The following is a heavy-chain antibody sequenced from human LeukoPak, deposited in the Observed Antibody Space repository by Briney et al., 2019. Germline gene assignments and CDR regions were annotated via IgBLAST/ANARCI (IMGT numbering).Heavy chain of an antibody. CDR1: GFTFSSYS. CDR3: AGNVDIVGSFDY. J-gene: IGHJ4*02. Sequence: PGGSLRLSCAASGFTFSSYSMNWVRQAPGKGLEWVSSISSSSSYIYYADSVKGRFTISRDNAKNSLYLQMNSLRAEDTAVYYCAGNVDIVGSFDYCGQGTLVTVSS. D-gene: IGHD5-12*01. V-gene: IGHV3-21*01. CDR2: ISSSSSYI.